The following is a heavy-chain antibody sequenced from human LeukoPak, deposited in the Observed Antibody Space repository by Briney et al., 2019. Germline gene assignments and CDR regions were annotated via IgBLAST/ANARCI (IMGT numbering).Heavy chain of an antibody. Sequence: GRSLRLSCAASGFTFSSYAMHWVRQAPGKGLEGVAVISYDGSNKYYADSVKGRFTISRDNSKNTLYLQMNSLRAEDTAVYYCARDYGSGWSPSYYFDYWGQGTLVTVSS. CDR1: GFTFSSYA. CDR2: ISYDGSNK. CDR3: ARDYGSGWSPSYYFDY. V-gene: IGHV3-30-3*01. J-gene: IGHJ4*02. D-gene: IGHD6-19*01.